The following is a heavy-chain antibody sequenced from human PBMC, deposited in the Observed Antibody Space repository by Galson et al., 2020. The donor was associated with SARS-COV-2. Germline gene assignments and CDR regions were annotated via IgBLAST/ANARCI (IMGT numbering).Heavy chain of an antibody. CDR1: GFTLSDHY. CDR2: SRNKANSYTT. Sequence: GGSLRLSCAASGFTLSDHYMDWVRQAPGKGLEWVGRSRNKANSYTTEYAASVKGRFTISRDKSSNSLYLQMNSLKTEDTAVYYCARDNGGSGRDYFDYWGQGALVTVSS. D-gene: IGHD6-19*01. V-gene: IGHV3-72*01. J-gene: IGHJ4*02. CDR3: ARDNGGSGRDYFDY.